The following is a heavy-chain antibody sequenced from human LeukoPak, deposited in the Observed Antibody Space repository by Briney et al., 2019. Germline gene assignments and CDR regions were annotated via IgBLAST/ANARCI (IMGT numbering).Heavy chain of an antibody. CDR3: ARVPKHYGSGSYHSPYFDY. V-gene: IGHV1-46*01. Sequence: ASVKVSCKASGYTFTSYYTHWVRQAPGQGLEWMGIINPSGGSTSYAQKFQGRVTMTRDTSTSTVYMELSSLRSEDTAVYYCARVPKHYGSGSYHSPYFDYWGQGTLVTVSS. CDR2: INPSGGST. J-gene: IGHJ4*02. CDR1: GYTFTSYY. D-gene: IGHD3-10*01.